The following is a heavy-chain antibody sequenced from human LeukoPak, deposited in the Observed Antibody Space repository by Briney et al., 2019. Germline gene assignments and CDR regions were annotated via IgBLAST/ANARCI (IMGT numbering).Heavy chain of an antibody. CDR1: GFTFSNAW. CDR3: TLWGDGGYDYYFDY. D-gene: IGHD5-12*01. J-gene: IGHJ4*02. Sequence: GRSLRLSCAASGFTFSNAWMSWVRQAPGKGLEWVGRIKSKTDGWTTDYAAPVKGRFTISRDDSKNTLYLQMNSLKTEDTAVYYCTLWGDGGYDYYFDYWGQGTLVTVSS. V-gene: IGHV3-15*01. CDR2: IKSKTDGWTT.